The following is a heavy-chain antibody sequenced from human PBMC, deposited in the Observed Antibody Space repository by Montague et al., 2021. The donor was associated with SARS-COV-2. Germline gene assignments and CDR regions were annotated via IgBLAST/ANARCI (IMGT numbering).Heavy chain of an antibody. J-gene: IGHJ3*02. CDR3: ARQYYDSSGEDAFDI. CDR2: VYYTGST. Sequence: SETLSLTCTVSAGSISSHYWSWIRQPPGKALEWIGYVYYTGSTKYNPSLKSRVTMSVDTPKNQFSLKLSSVTATDTAVYYCARQYYDSSGEDAFDIWGQGTMVTVSS. D-gene: IGHD3-22*01. CDR1: AGSISSHY. V-gene: IGHV4-59*08.